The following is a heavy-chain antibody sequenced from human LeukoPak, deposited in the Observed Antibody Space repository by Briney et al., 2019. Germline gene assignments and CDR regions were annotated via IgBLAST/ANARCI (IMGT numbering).Heavy chain of an antibody. CDR2: IKEDGSVI. V-gene: IGHV3-7*03. CDR3: ARGVYYFDY. D-gene: IGHD2/OR15-2a*01. J-gene: IGHJ4*02. Sequence: GGSLRLSCAASGFTFNTDWISWVGQAPGKGLEWVANIKEDGSVIYYVDSVKGRFTISRDNAKNSLYLQMNSLRAEDTAVYYCARGVYYFDYWGQGTLVTVSS. CDR1: GFTFNTDW.